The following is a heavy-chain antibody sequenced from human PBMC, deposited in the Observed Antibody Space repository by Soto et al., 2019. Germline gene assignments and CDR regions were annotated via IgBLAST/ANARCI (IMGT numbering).Heavy chain of an antibody. J-gene: IGHJ4*02. V-gene: IGHV3-66*01. CDR3: ANSYSYPYYFDY. Sequence: GGSLRLSCAASGFTVSNTYMNWVRQTPGKGLEWVSVIYPGGSTYYADSVKGRFTISRDNSKNTLYLQIDSLTAEYTAVHYCANSYSYPYYFDYWGQGTLVPVSS. CDR1: GFTVSNTY. D-gene: IGHD5-18*01. CDR2: IYPGGST.